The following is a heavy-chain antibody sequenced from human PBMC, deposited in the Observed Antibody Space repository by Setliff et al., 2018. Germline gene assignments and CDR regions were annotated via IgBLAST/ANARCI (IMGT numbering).Heavy chain of an antibody. CDR2: ISPYSGNT. CDR3: SRLVRFCTRIVCQRLSGDDY. D-gene: IGHD3-10*01. CDR1: GYTFSDYG. V-gene: IGHV1-18*01. J-gene: IGHJ4*02. Sequence: GASVKVSCKASGYTFSDYGVSWVRQAPGQGLEWVGWISPYSGNTYYAPKFQGTVIMTTDASTTTAYLELRSLRSDDTAVYYCSRLVRFCTRIVCQRLSGDDYWGQGTLVTVSS.